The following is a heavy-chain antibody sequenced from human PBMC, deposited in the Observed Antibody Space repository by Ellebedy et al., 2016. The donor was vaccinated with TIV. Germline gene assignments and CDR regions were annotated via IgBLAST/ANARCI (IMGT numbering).Heavy chain of an antibody. Sequence: MPSETLSLTCTVSGVSIGSYYWTWIRQPPGKGLEWIGYIDYSESTDYKPSLKSRVTISLDTSTNQLSLELRSVTAADTAVYYCARLLRGTYYGGFDYWGQGTPVTVSS. CDR2: IDYSEST. CDR3: ARLLRGTYYGGFDY. V-gene: IGHV4-59*01. D-gene: IGHD1-26*01. CDR1: GVSIGSYY. J-gene: IGHJ4*02.